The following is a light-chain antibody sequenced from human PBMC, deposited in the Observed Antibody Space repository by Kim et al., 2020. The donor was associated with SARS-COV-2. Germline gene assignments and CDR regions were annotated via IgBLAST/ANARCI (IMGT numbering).Light chain of an antibody. CDR3: QQYKTDSSA. Sequence: ASIGDRVTITCRASQSMSDWLAWYQQKPGKAPKLLIYRASTLESGVSSRFSGSGSGTEFTLTITSLRPDDSATYDCQQYKTDSSAFGQGTRLEI. CDR2: RAS. V-gene: IGKV1-5*03. CDR1: QSMSDW. J-gene: IGKJ5*01.